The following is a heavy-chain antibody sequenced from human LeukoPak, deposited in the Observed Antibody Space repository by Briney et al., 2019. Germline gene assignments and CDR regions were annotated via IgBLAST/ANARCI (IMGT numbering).Heavy chain of an antibody. J-gene: IGHJ4*02. Sequence: PSETLSLTCTVSGDSINRSSNYWGWIRQPPGKGLEWIGSIYYSSNTYYNPPLKSRVTMSVDTSKNQFSLRLRSVTAADTAVYYCARVPLYKMDRSNYYYGLTYFDYWGQGTLVTVSS. CDR3: ARVPLYKMDRSNYYYGLTYFDY. V-gene: IGHV4-39*01. CDR2: IYYSSNT. D-gene: IGHD3-22*01. CDR1: GDSINRSSNY.